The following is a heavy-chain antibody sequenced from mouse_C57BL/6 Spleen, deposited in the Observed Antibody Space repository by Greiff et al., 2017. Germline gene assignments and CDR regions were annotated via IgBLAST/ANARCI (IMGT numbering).Heavy chain of an antibody. D-gene: IGHD1-1*01. CDR3: TTSGGSSWAY. J-gene: IGHJ3*01. CDR1: GFNIKDDY. CDR2: IDPENGDT. Sequence: EVQLQQSGAELVRPGASVKLSCTASGFNIKDDYMHWVKQRPEQGLEWIGWIDPENGDTEYASKFQGKATITADTSSNTAYLQLSSLTSEDTAVYYCTTSGGSSWAYWGQETLVTVSA. V-gene: IGHV14-4*01.